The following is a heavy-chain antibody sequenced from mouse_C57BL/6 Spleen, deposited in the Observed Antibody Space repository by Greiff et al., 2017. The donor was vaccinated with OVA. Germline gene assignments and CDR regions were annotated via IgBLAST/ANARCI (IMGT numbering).Heavy chain of an antibody. Sequence: QVQLQQPGAELVKPGASVKLSCKASGYTFTSYWMHWVKQRPGQGLEWIGMIHPNSGSTNYNEKFKSKATLTVDKSSSTAYMQLSSLTSEDSAVCYCASYDYDSLWFAYWGQGTLVTVSA. CDR2: IHPNSGST. V-gene: IGHV1-64*01. CDR1: GYTFTSYW. J-gene: IGHJ3*01. D-gene: IGHD2-4*01. CDR3: ASYDYDSLWFAY.